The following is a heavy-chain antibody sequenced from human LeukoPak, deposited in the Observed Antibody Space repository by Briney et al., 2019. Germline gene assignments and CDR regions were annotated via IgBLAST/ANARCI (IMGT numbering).Heavy chain of an antibody. J-gene: IGHJ4*02. D-gene: IGHD6-13*01. CDR2: INHSGST. Sequence: PSETLSLTCAVYGASFSGYYWSWIPQPPGKGLEWIGEINHSGSTNYNPSLKSRVTISVDTSKNQFSLKLSSVTAADTAVYYCARVRSRYSGSWLYYWGQGTLVTVSS. CDR3: ARVRSRYSGSWLYY. V-gene: IGHV4-34*01. CDR1: GASFSGYY.